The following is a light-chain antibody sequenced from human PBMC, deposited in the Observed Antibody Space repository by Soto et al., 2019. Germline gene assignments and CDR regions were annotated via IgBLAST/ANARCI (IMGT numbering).Light chain of an antibody. CDR3: QPYNNRPQT. Sequence: EIVMTQSPATLSVSPGERATLSCRASQSVSSNLAWYQQKPGQAPRLLIYGASTRATGIPARFSGSGSGTEFTLTISSLQSEDFAVYYCQPYNNRPQTFGQGTKVDIK. J-gene: IGKJ1*01. CDR1: QSVSSN. V-gene: IGKV3-15*01. CDR2: GAS.